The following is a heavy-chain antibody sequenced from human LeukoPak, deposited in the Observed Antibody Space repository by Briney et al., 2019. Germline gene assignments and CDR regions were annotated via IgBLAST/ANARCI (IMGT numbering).Heavy chain of an antibody. CDR3: ARDLGAGVTTQY. Sequence: GGSLRLSCAASGFTFSGSAMHWVRQASGKGLEWVGRIRSKANSYATAYAASVKGRFTISRDDSKNTAYLQMNSLRAEDTAVFYCARDLGAGVTTQYLGQGTLVTVSS. CDR1: GFTFSGSA. J-gene: IGHJ4*02. CDR2: IRSKANSYAT. V-gene: IGHV3-73*01. D-gene: IGHD1-1*01.